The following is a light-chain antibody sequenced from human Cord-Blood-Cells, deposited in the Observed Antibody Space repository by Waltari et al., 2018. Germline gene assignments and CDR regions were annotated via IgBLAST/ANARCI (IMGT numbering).Light chain of an antibody. CDR1: QSISSW. CDR2: DAS. V-gene: IGKV1-5*01. Sequence: DIQLTQSPSTLPASVGDRVTHTCRASQSISSWLAWYQQKPGKAPKLLIYDASSLESGVPSRFSGSGSGTEFTLTISSLQPDDFATYYCQQYNSYSPYTFGQGTKLEIK. CDR3: QQYNSYSPYT. J-gene: IGKJ2*01.